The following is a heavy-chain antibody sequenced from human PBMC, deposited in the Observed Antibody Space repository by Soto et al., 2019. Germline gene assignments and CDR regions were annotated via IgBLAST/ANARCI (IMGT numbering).Heavy chain of an antibody. V-gene: IGHV1-69*02. D-gene: IGHD4-17*01. Sequence: SVKVSCKASGGTFSSYTISWVRQAPGQGLEWMGRIIPILGIANYAQKFQGRVTITADKSTSTAYMELSSLRSEDTAVYYCACKTQSTVTTYYYYYYHLAVSAQGTTVPVSS. CDR2: IIPILGIA. J-gene: IGHJ6*03. CDR3: ACKTQSTVTTYYYYYYHLAV. CDR1: GGTFSSYT.